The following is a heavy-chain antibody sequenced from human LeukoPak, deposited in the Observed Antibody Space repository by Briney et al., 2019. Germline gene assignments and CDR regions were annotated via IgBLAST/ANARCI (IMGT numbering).Heavy chain of an antibody. CDR1: GFTFSTYG. Sequence: GGSLRLSCAASGFTFSTYGFHWVRQAPGKGLEWVAVISNDGNYQFYTDSVEGRFTISRDNSKHTLYLQMNSLRTEDTSVYYWPKGLRYADPGGGYWGQGTLVTVSS. D-gene: IGHD3-10*01. CDR3: PKGLRYADPGGGY. J-gene: IGHJ4*02. V-gene: IGHV3-30*18. CDR2: ISNDGNYQ.